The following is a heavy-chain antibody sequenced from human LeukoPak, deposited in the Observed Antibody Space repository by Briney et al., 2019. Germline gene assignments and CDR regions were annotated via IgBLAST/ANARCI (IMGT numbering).Heavy chain of an antibody. CDR3: ARGRVAGTVRCFDP. CDR1: GYTFTSYG. D-gene: IGHD6-19*01. V-gene: IGHV1-18*01. CDR2: ISAYNGNT. Sequence: ASVTVSFKSSGYTFTSYGSSWVRQAPGQGLEWMGWISAYNGNTNYAQKLQGRVTITTDTSTSTAYMELRSLRSDDTAVYYCARGRVAGTVRCFDPWGQGTLVTVSS. J-gene: IGHJ5*02.